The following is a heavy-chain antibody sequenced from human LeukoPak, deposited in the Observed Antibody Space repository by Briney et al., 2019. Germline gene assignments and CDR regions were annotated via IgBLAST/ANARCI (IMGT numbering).Heavy chain of an antibody. J-gene: IGHJ4*02. D-gene: IGHD6-13*01. V-gene: IGHV3-23*01. CDR1: GFTFSSYA. Sequence: GGSLRLSCAASGFTFSSYAMRWVRQAPGNGLEWVSTISGSGSSTYYADSVKGRFTISRDNSKNPLYLQMNSLRAEDTAVYYCASGLIAAAGFDYWGQGTLVTVSS. CDR3: ASGLIAAAGFDY. CDR2: ISGSGSST.